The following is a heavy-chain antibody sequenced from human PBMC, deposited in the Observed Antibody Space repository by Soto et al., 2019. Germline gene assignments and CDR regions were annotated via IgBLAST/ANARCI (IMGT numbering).Heavy chain of an antibody. Sequence: GGSLRLSCAASGFNFSNHWMHWVRQRPAEGLVWVSRITGDGKSKAYAESVKGRFAISRDNAKNTLYLQMNGLTAEDTAVYYCARESGDWPLNWFDPWGQGTLVTVSS. CDR3: ARESGDWPLNWFDP. D-gene: IGHD2-21*02. J-gene: IGHJ5*02. CDR1: GFNFSNHW. V-gene: IGHV3-74*01. CDR2: ITGDGKSK.